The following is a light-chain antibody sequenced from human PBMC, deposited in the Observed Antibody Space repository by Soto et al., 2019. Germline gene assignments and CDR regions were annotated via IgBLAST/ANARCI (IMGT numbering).Light chain of an antibody. J-gene: IGKJ1*01. Sequence: EIVLTQSPGTLSLSPGERATLSCRASQTVSDNYLAWYQQKPGQAPRLLIYGASSRATGIPARFSGSGSGTDYTLTISSLEPEDSAVYYCHQRQSWPRTFGQGTKVDIK. CDR2: GAS. CDR1: QTVSDNY. V-gene: IGKV3-20*01. CDR3: HQRQSWPRT.